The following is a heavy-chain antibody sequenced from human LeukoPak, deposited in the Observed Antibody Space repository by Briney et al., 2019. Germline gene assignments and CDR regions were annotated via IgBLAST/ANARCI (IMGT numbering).Heavy chain of an antibody. CDR3: AKDYGYSSSWYDY. CDR2: ISWNSTSV. J-gene: IGHJ4*02. D-gene: IGHD6-13*01. V-gene: IGHV3-9*01. Sequence: GRSLRLSCGASGFTFDDYGMHWVRHAPGKGLEWVSTISWNSTSVVYVDSVKGRFTISRDNAKKTLYLQMNSLRPEDTALYYCAKDYGYSSSWYDYWGQGTLVTVSS. CDR1: GFTFDDYG.